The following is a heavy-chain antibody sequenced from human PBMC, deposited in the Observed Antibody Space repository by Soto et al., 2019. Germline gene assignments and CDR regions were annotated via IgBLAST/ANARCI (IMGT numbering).Heavy chain of an antibody. CDR2: IKQDGSEK. D-gene: IGHD6-25*01. CDR3: ARLDSGAAYYYGLDA. Sequence: LRLSCAASGSTFSIYWMTWVRQAPGKGLEWVANIKQDGSEKNYADSVKGRFTISRDNAKNSLYLEMSSLRAEDTAVYYCARLDSGAAYYYGLDAWGQGTTVTVSS. V-gene: IGHV3-7*01. CDR1: GSTFSIYW. J-gene: IGHJ6*02.